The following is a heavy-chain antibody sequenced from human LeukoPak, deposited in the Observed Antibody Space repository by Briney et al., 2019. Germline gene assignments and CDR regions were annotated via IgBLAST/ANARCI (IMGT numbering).Heavy chain of an antibody. V-gene: IGHV3-53*01. D-gene: IGHD4-23*01. CDR2: IYSGGST. J-gene: IGHJ4*02. CDR1: GFTVSSNY. Sequence: GGSLRLSCAASGFTVSSNYMSWVRQAPGKGLEWVTVIYSGGSTYNADSVKGRFTISRDNSKNTLYLQMNSLRAEDTAVYYCARGRTTVVTPLGPLDYWGQGTLVTVSS. CDR3: ARGRTTVVTPLGPLDY.